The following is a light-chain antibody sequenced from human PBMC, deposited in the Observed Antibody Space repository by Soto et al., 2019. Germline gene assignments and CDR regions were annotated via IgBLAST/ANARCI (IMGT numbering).Light chain of an antibody. V-gene: IGKV1-33*01. Sequence: DIQMTQSPSSLSASVGDRVTITCQASQDISNYLNWYQQTPGKAPKLLIYDASNLQTGVPSRLSGSGSGTDFTFTISSLQPEDIATYYCQQYDNLPRTFGQGTKLEIK. CDR1: QDISNY. CDR3: QQYDNLPRT. J-gene: IGKJ2*01. CDR2: DAS.